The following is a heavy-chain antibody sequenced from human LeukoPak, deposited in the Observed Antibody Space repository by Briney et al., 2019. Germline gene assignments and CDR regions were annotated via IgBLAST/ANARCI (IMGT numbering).Heavy chain of an antibody. CDR2: ISNDGSDK. CDR3: AKDRDIVVVPEALGY. V-gene: IGHV3-30*18. Sequence: PGSLRRFSWGASGFTFSCYGMHWVRKDPGKGLEWVAVISNDGSDKYYADSVKGRFTISRDNSKNTLDLQMNSLRVEDTAVYYCAKDRDIVVVPEALGYWGPGTLVTVSS. CDR1: GFTFSCYG. D-gene: IGHD2-2*01. J-gene: IGHJ4*02.